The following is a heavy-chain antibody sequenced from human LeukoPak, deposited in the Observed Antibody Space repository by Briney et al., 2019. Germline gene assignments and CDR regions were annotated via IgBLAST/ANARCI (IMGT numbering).Heavy chain of an antibody. CDR3: ARGIIAAAGAWYYYYGMDV. Sequence: ASVKVSCKASGYTFTSYAMHWVRQAPGQRLEWMGWINAGDGNTKYSQKFQGRVTITRDTSASTAYMELSSLRSEDTAVYYCARGIIAAAGAWYYYYGMDVWGQGTTVTVSS. V-gene: IGHV1-3*01. CDR1: GYTFTSYA. CDR2: INAGDGNT. D-gene: IGHD6-13*01. J-gene: IGHJ6*02.